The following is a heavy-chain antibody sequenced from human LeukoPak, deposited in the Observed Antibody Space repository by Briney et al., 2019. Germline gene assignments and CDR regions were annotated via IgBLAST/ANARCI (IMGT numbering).Heavy chain of an antibody. Sequence: SVKVSCKASGGTFSSYAISWVRQAPGQGLEWMGEIIPIFGTANYAQKFQGRVTITADESTSTAYMELSSLRSEDTAVYYCAVGYCSSTSCYEDAYGMDVWGQGTTVTVSS. D-gene: IGHD2-2*01. CDR3: AVGYCSSTSCYEDAYGMDV. J-gene: IGHJ6*02. CDR2: IIPIFGTA. CDR1: GGTFSSYA. V-gene: IGHV1-69*13.